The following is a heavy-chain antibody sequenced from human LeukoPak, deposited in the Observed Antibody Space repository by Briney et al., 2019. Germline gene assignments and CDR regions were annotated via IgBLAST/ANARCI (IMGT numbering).Heavy chain of an antibody. CDR3: AGYSKYYYYYMDV. Sequence: GGSLRLSCAASGFTFSNYWMHWVRQAPGKGLVWVSRINSDGINTSYADSVKGRFTISRDNAKNTLNLQMNSLRAEDTAVYYCAGYSKYYYYYMDVWGKGTTVTVSS. CDR1: GFTFSNYW. J-gene: IGHJ6*03. CDR2: INSDGINT. V-gene: IGHV3-74*01. D-gene: IGHD4-11*01.